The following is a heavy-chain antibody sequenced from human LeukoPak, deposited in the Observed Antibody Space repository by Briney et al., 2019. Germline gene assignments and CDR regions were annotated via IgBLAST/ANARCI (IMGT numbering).Heavy chain of an antibody. J-gene: IGHJ4*02. CDR3: AKRGVVIRGLLVIGLHTEAYYFDS. CDR1: GVKLSNYG. Sequence: PGGSLRPSCVVSGVKLSNYGMSWVRQAPGKGLEWVSGIREGGGGTKYADSVKCPFTISTDNSKNTLYLQMNSLRAEDTAVYFCAKRGVVIRGLLVIGLHTEAYYFDSWGQGILVTVSS. V-gene: IGHV3-23*01. D-gene: IGHD3-10*01. CDR2: IREGGGGT.